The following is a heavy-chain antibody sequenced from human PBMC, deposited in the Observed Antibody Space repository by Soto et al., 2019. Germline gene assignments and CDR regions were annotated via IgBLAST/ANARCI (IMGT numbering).Heavy chain of an antibody. CDR3: ARDLITFVGVVMRYNYYGTAV. Sequence: GGSLRLSCAASGFTFSSYGMHWVRQAPGKGLEWVAVIWYDGSNKYYADSVKGRFTISRDNSKNTLYLQMNSLRREDTAVYYGARDLITFVGVVMRYNYYGTAVWGQGTTVTVSS. D-gene: IGHD3-3*01. CDR2: IWYDGSNK. CDR1: GFTFSSYG. V-gene: IGHV3-33*01. J-gene: IGHJ6*02.